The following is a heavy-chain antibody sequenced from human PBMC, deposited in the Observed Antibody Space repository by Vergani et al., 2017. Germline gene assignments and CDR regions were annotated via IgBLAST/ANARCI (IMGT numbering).Heavy chain of an antibody. CDR3: ARGGRMVRGVINCFDP. J-gene: IGHJ5*02. D-gene: IGHD3-10*01. V-gene: IGHV4-34*01. CDR2: INHSGSA. Sequence: QVPLQQWGAGLLKPSETLSLTCAVYGGSFRGYYWSWIRQPPGKGLEWIGEINHSGSANYNPSLKSRVTISVDTSKNQFTLTLSSVTAADTAVYYWARGGRMVRGVINCFDPWGQGTLVTVSS. CDR1: GGSFRGYY.